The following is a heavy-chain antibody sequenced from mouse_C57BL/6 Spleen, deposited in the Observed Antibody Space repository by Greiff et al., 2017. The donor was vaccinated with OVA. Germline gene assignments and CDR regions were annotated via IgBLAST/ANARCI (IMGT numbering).Heavy chain of an antibody. CDR2: INPSNGGT. V-gene: IGHV1-53*01. Sequence: QVQLQQPGTDLVKPGASVKLSCKASGYTFTSYWMHWVQQRPGQGLEWIGNINPSNGGTNYNETFKSKATLTVDKSSSTSYMQLSRLTSENSAVYYCARNLIYDGYGYWGQGTTLTVSS. J-gene: IGHJ2*01. CDR1: GYTFTSYW. D-gene: IGHD2-3*01. CDR3: ARNLIYDGYGY.